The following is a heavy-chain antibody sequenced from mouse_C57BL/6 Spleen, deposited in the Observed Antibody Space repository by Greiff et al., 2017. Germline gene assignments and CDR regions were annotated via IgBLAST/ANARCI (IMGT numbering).Heavy chain of an antibody. V-gene: IGHV1-4*01. CDR1: GYTFTSYT. CDR2: INPSSGYT. J-gene: IGHJ2*01. Sequence: QVQLKESGAELARPGASVKMSCKASGYTFTSYTMHWVKQRPGQGLEWIGYINPSSGYTKYNQKFTDKATLTADKSSSTAYMQLSSLTSEDSAVYYCARSCYDYDRNFDYWGQGTTLTVSS. CDR3: ARSCYDYDRNFDY. D-gene: IGHD2-4*01.